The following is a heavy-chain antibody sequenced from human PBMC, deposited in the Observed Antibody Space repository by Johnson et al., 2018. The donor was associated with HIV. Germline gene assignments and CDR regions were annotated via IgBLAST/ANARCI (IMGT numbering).Heavy chain of an antibody. CDR1: EFSFGNYW. V-gene: IGHV3-7*03. J-gene: IGHJ3*02. Sequence: VQLVESGGGLVQPGGSLRLSCAASEFSFGNYWMTWVRQAPGKGLEWVANIKRDGSERYYVDSVEGRFAISRDNAKNSLQLQMDSLRAEDTAIYFCARGRGALDIWGQGTMVIVSS. D-gene: IGHD3-16*01. CDR3: ARGRGALDI. CDR2: IKRDGSER.